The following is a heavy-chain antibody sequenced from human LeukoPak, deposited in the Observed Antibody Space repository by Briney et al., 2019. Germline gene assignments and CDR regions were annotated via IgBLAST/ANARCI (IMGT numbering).Heavy chain of an antibody. D-gene: IGHD3-3*01. CDR2: IRSSSET. CDR1: GFIFSQYS. CDR3: ARGKKVPIXGXVISNRFDP. V-gene: IGHV3-48*01. Sequence: GGSLRLSCAASGFIFSQYSMNWVRQAPGKGLEWVSHIRSSSETFYADSVKGRFTISRDNARNSLYLQMNNLRGEDTAIYYFARGKKVPIXGXVISNRFDPWGQGTLVTVSS. J-gene: IGHJ5*02.